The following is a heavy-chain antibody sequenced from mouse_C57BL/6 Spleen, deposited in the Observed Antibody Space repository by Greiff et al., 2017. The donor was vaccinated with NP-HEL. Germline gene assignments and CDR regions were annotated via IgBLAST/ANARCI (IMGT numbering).Heavy chain of an antibody. J-gene: IGHJ2*01. CDR1: GFTFSSYG. Sequence: EVKLQESGGDLVKPGGSLKLSCAASGFTFSSYGMSWVRQTPDKRLEWVATISSGGSYTYYPDSVKGRFTISRDNAKNTLYLQMSSLKSEDTAMYYCARSNFDYWGQGTTLTVSS. V-gene: IGHV5-6*01. CDR3: ARSNFDY. CDR2: ISSGGSYT.